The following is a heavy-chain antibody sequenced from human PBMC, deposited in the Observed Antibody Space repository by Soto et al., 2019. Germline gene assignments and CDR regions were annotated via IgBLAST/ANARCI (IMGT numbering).Heavy chain of an antibody. CDR1: GYTFTSYA. V-gene: IGHV1-3*01. J-gene: IGHJ5*02. CDR2: INAGNGNT. D-gene: IGHD2-2*01. Sequence: ASVKVSCKASGYTFTSYAMHWVRQAPGQRLEWMGWINAGNGNTKYSQKFQGRVTITRDTSASTAYMELSNLRSEDTAVYYCARGRVPAANGFDPWGQGTLVTVSS. CDR3: ARGRVPAANGFDP.